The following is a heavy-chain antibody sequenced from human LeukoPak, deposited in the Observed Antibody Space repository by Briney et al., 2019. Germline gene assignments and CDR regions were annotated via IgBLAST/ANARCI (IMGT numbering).Heavy chain of an antibody. D-gene: IGHD3-3*01. J-gene: IGHJ6*03. V-gene: IGHV3-11*04. CDR3: ARVKRGITIVYYYMDV. CDR2: ISSSGSTI. Sequence: PGGSLRLSCAASGFTFSDYYMSWIRQAPGKGLEWVSYISSSGSTIYYADSVKGRFTISRDNAKNSLYLQMNSLRAEDAAVYYCARVKRGITIVYYYMDVWGKGTTVTVSS. CDR1: GFTFSDYY.